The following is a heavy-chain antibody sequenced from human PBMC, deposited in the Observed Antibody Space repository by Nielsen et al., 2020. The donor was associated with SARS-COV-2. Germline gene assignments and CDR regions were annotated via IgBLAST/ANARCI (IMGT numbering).Heavy chain of an antibody. D-gene: IGHD6-13*01. J-gene: IGHJ6*02. CDR3: ARDAGDSSSWDYYYYGMDV. CDR1: GFTFSSYA. Sequence: SCKASGFTFSSYAMHWVRQAPGKGLEWVAVISYDGSNKYYADSVKGRFTISRDNSKNTLYLQMNSLRAEDTAVYYCARDAGDSSSWDYYYYGMDVWGQGTTVTVSS. CDR2: ISYDGSNK. V-gene: IGHV3-30-3*01.